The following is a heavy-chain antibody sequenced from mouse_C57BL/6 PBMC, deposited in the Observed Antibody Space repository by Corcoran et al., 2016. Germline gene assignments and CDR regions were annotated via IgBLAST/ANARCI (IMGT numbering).Heavy chain of an antibody. CDR1: GYTFTTYG. CDR2: INTYSGVP. Sequence: QIQLVQSGPELKKPGETVKISCKASGYTFTTYGMSWVKQAPGKGLKWMGWINTYSGVPTYADDFKGRFAFSLETSASTAYFQINNLKNEDTATYFCARRHYYGSSSYAMDYLGQGTSVTVSS. V-gene: IGHV9-3*01. CDR3: ARRHYYGSSSYAMDY. J-gene: IGHJ4*01. D-gene: IGHD1-1*01.